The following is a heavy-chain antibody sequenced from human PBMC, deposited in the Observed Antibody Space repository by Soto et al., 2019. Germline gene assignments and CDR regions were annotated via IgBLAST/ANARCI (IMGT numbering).Heavy chain of an antibody. CDR1: GGTFSSYA. CDR2: IIPIFGTA. Sequence: SVKVSCKASGGTFSSYAISWVRQAPGQGLEWMGGIIPIFGTANYAQKFQGRVTITADESTSTAYMELSSLRSEDTAVYYCARGPDLSGWAPNYYYYGMDVWGQGTTVTVSS. V-gene: IGHV1-69*13. CDR3: ARGPDLSGWAPNYYYYGMDV. J-gene: IGHJ6*02. D-gene: IGHD6-19*01.